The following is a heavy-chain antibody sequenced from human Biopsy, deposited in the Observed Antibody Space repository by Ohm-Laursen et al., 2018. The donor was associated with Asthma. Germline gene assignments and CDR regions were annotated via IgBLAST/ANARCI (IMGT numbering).Heavy chain of an antibody. D-gene: IGHD3-9*01. Sequence: ASVKDSCKASGYNFISFAIHWVRQAPGQRLEWMGWVNTGNGDTKYSQKFQCRVSITRDTSARTAYMDLSSLRSEDTAVYYCARTYFDFLTGQVNDAFAIWGQGTVVTDSS. CDR3: ARTYFDFLTGQVNDAFAI. J-gene: IGHJ3*02. CDR1: GYNFISFA. CDR2: VNTGNGDT. V-gene: IGHV1-3*04.